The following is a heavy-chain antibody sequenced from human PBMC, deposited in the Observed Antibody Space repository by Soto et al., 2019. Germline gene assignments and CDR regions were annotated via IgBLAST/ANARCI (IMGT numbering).Heavy chain of an antibody. Sequence: QVQLQQRGAGLLKPSETLSLTCAVYGGSFSGYYWSWIRQPPGQVLEWIGEINHSGNTNYTPSLKSRVTISVDTSKNQFSLKLSSAAAADTAVYYCSRAVPESRRGLLIDRGCEILGQGTMVTVSS. D-gene: IGHD3-22*01. J-gene: IGHJ3*02. CDR1: GGSFSGYY. CDR3: SRAVPESRRGLLIDRGCEI. CDR2: INHSGNT. V-gene: IGHV4-34*01.